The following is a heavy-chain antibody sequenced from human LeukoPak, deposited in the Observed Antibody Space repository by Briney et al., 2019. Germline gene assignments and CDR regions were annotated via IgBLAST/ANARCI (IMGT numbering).Heavy chain of an antibody. CDR1: GGSISSGSYY. V-gene: IGHV4-61*02. CDR3: ARGYCSSTSCRNWFDP. J-gene: IGHJ5*02. D-gene: IGHD2-2*01. CDR2: IYTSGST. Sequence: SETLSLTCTVSGGSISSGSYYWSWIRQPAGKGLEWIGRIYTSGSTNYNPSLKSRVTISVDTSKNQFSLKLSSVTAADTAVYYCARGYCSSTSCRNWFDPWGQGTLVTVSS.